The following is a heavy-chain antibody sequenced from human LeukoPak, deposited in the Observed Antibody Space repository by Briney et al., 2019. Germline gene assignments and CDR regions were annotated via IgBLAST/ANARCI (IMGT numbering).Heavy chain of an antibody. CDR1: GGSISSYY. CDR3: ARDGIGYCSSTSHYYGMDV. Sequence: KPSETLSLTCTVSGGSISSYYWSWIRQPAGKGLEWIGRIYTIGSTNYNPSLKSLVTMSVDTSKNQFSLKLSSVTAADTAVYYCARDGIGYCSSTSHYYGMDVWGQGTTVTVSS. D-gene: IGHD2-2*01. J-gene: IGHJ6*02. V-gene: IGHV4-4*07. CDR2: IYTIGST.